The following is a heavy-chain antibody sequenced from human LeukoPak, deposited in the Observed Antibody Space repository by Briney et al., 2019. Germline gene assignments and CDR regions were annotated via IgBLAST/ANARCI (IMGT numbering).Heavy chain of an antibody. D-gene: IGHD1-26*01. Sequence: GGSLRLSCAASGFTFSSYGMHWVRRAPGKGLEWVAFIRYDGSNKYYADSVKGRFTISRDNAKNSLYLQMNSLRAEDTAVYYCARDPYSGSYGNYYYYFMDVWGKGTTVTISS. CDR1: GFTFSSYG. V-gene: IGHV3-30*02. CDR2: IRYDGSNK. J-gene: IGHJ6*03. CDR3: ARDPYSGSYGNYYYYFMDV.